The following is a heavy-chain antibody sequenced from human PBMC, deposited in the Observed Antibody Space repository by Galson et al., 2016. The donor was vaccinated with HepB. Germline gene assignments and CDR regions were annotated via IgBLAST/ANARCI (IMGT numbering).Heavy chain of an antibody. CDR2: IYYSGAT. CDR3: ARRFGSSWFDP. Sequence: SETLSLTCTVSGGSIISNYWIWIRQPPGKGLEWIGYIYYSGATNYNPSLQSRVTISVDTSKNRFSLKLASVTAADTAFYYCARRFGSSWFDPWGQGTLVTVSS. J-gene: IGHJ5*02. D-gene: IGHD3-16*01. V-gene: IGHV4-59*12. CDR1: GGSIISNY.